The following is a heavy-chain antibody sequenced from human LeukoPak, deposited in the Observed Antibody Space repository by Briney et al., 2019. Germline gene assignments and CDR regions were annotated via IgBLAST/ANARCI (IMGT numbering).Heavy chain of an antibody. D-gene: IGHD3-10*01. J-gene: IGHJ4*02. CDR2: ISWNSGSI. Sequence: GGSLRLSCAASGFTFDDYAMHWVRQAPGKGLEWVSGISWNSGSIGYADSVKGRFTISRDNAKNSLYLQMNSLRAEDTALYYCAKDRATMVRGVFDYWGQGTLVTVSS. V-gene: IGHV3-9*01. CDR1: GFTFDDYA. CDR3: AKDRATMVRGVFDY.